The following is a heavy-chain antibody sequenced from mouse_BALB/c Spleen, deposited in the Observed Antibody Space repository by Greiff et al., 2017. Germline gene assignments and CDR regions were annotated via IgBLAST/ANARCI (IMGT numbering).Heavy chain of an antibody. V-gene: IGHV5-17*02. CDR1: GFTFSSFG. Sequence: EAQGVESGGGLVQPGGSRKLSCAASGFTFSSFGMHWVRQAPEKGLEWVAYISSGSSTIYYADTVKGRFTISRDNPKNTLFLQMTSLRSEDTAMYYCARSDYLYAMDYWGQGTSVTVSS. CDR3: ARSDYLYAMDY. J-gene: IGHJ4*01. D-gene: IGHD2-4*01. CDR2: ISSGSSTI.